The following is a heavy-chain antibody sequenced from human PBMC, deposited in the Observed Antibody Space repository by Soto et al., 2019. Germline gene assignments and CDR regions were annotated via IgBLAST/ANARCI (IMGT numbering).Heavy chain of an antibody. CDR2: ISGKNGNT. J-gene: IGHJ4*01. Sequence: QVHLVQSGGELKKPGASVKVSCKASGYSFSDFGITWVRQAPGKGLEWMGWISGKNGNTKYAQKVQGRVTLAADTSTSTAYMEIRALTSADTGIYYCARSDYYEDPRAFENLGQATPVAVSA. D-gene: IGHD4-17*01. CDR3: ARSDYYEDPRAFEN. CDR1: GYSFSDFG. V-gene: IGHV1-18*04.